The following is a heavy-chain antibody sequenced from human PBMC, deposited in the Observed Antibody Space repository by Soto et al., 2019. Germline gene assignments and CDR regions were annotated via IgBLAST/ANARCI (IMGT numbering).Heavy chain of an antibody. CDR3: ARDDRSVSGVVTLDH. J-gene: IGHJ4*02. D-gene: IGHD3-3*01. CDR2: TNEGSGNT. V-gene: IGHV1-3*01. Sequence: QVQIVQSGAEVKRPGASVRVSCRATGYSFKNYAVHWVRQAPGQRLEWMGFTNEGSGNTRFSQKFQGRISITRDTSASTAYLDLSSLTSEDTAIYYCARDDRSVSGVVTLDHWGPGTLVTVSS. CDR1: GYSFKNYA.